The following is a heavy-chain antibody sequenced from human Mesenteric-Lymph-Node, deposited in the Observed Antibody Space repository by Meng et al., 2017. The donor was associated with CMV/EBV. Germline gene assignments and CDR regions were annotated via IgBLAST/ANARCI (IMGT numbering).Heavy chain of an antibody. J-gene: IGHJ4*02. CDR1: GYTFTAYL. D-gene: IGHD3-10*01. V-gene: IGHV1-2*02. CDR2: IDPSRGGT. Sequence: VSCETSGYTFTAYLMHWVRQAPGQGLEWMGWIDPSRGGTSFAQEFQGRVTMTRDTSISTAYIVLKSLRSDDTAVYYCARDHGGYFDSWGQGTLVTVSS. CDR3: ARDHGGYFDS.